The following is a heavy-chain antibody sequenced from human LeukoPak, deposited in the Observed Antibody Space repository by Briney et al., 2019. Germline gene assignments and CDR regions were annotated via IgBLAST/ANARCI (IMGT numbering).Heavy chain of an antibody. CDR2: IYYSGST. Sequence: SETLSLTCTVSGGSISSGGYYWSWIRQHPGKGLEWIGYIYYSGSTYYNPSLKSRVTLSVDTSKNQFSLELSSVTAADTAVYYCARGIVVVPAAIPRWFDPWGQGTLVTVSS. J-gene: IGHJ5*02. D-gene: IGHD2-2*01. CDR1: GGSISSGGYY. CDR3: ARGIVVVPAAIPRWFDP. V-gene: IGHV4-31*03.